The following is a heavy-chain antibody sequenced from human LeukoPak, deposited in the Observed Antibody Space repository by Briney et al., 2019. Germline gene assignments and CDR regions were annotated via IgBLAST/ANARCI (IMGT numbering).Heavy chain of an antibody. CDR1: GYTLTELS. D-gene: IGHD1-1*01. J-gene: IGHJ4*02. CDR3: ATRTEGLDY. V-gene: IGHV1-24*01. CDR2: FDPEDGET. Sequence: ASVKVSCKVSGYTLTELSMHWVRQAPGKGLEWMGGFDPEDGETIYAQKFQGRVTTTEDTSTDTAYMELSSLRSEDTAVYYCATRTEGLDYWGQGTLVTVSS.